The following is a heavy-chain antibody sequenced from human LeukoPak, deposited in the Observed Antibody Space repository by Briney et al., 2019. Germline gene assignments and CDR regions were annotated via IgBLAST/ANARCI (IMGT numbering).Heavy chain of an antibody. J-gene: IGHJ4*02. D-gene: IGHD1-26*01. CDR2: INHSGST. V-gene: IGHV4-34*01. CDR3: ARESGGSYRY. Sequence: SETLSLTCAVYGGSFSGYYWSWIRQPPGKGLEWIGEINHSGSTNYNPSLKSRVTISVDTSKNQFSLKLSSVTAADTAVYYCARESGGSYRYWGQGTLVTVSS. CDR1: GGSFSGYY.